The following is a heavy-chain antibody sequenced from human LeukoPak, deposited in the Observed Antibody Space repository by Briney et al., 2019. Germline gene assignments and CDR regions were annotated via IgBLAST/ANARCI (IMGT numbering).Heavy chain of an antibody. V-gene: IGHV4-59*08. CDR2: IYYSGST. CDR3: ARHIGSSYYYGMDV. D-gene: IGHD2-15*01. CDR1: GGSISSYY. J-gene: IGHJ6*02. Sequence: SETLSLTCTVSGGSISSYYWSWIRQPPGKGLEWIGYIYYSGSTNYNPSLKSRVTISVDTSKNQFSLKLSSVTAADTAVYYCARHIGSSYYYGMDVWGQGTTVTVSS.